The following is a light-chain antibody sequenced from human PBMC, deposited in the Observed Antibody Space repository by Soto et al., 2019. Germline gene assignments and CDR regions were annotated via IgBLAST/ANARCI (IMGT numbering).Light chain of an antibody. CDR1: NSDVGGYNY. CDR3: SSYTSSSTPYV. J-gene: IGLJ1*01. CDR2: DVT. Sequence: QSALTQPASVSGSPGQSIAISCTGTNSDVGGYNYVSWYQHHPGKAAKLLIYDVTNRPSGVSNRFPATKSGNTASLTISGLQAEDEADYYCSSYTSSSTPYVFGTGTKVTVL. V-gene: IGLV2-14*03.